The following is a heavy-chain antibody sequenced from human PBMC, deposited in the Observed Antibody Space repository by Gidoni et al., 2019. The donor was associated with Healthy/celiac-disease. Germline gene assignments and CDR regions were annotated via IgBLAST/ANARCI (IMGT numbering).Heavy chain of an antibody. CDR3: ARVIPADYGDYGMDV. CDR1: GFTFSSYD. V-gene: IGHV3-13*01. J-gene: IGHJ6*02. Sequence: EVQLVESGGGLVQPVGSLRLSCAASGFTFSSYDMHWVRQATGKGLEWVSAIGTAGDTYYPGSVKGRFTISRENAKNSLYLQMNSLRAGDTAVYYCARVIPADYGDYGMDVWGQGTTVTVSS. D-gene: IGHD3-16*01. CDR2: IGTAGDT.